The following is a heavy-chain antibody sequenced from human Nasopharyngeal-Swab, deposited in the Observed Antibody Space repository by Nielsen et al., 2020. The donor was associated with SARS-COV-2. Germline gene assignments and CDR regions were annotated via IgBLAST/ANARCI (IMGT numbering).Heavy chain of an antibody. J-gene: IGHJ4*02. CDR3: ARVLQPGRDRRFDY. CDR2: IYYSGST. CDR1: GGSISSGDYY. D-gene: IGHD1-26*01. Sequence: SETLSLTCTVSGGSISSGDYYWSWIRQPPGKGLEWIGYIYYSGSTYYNPSLKSRVTISVDTSKNQFSLKLSSVTAADTAVYYCARVLQPGRDRRFDYWGQGTLVTVSS. V-gene: IGHV4-30-4*01.